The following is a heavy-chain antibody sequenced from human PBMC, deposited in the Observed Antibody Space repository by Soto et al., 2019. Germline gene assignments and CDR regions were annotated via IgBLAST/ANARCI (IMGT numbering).Heavy chain of an antibody. CDR3: AKDSISDRETFNFDS. J-gene: IGHJ4*02. V-gene: IGHV4-59*01. Sequence: SETLSLTCAVSGGSSISYYWSWIRQPPGKGLEWIGYIYYSGSTNYNPSLKSRVTISVDTSKNQFSLKLSSVTAADTAFYYCAKDSISDRETFNFDSWGQGTLVTVSS. CDR1: GGSSISYY. CDR2: IYYSGST. D-gene: IGHD1-26*01.